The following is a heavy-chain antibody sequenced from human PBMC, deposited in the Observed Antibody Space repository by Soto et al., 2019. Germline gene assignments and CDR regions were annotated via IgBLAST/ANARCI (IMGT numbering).Heavy chain of an antibody. J-gene: IGHJ6*02. CDR1: GGTFSNYA. CDR2: IMPIFGRA. D-gene: IGHD6-19*01. V-gene: IGHV1-69*12. Sequence: QVQLVQSGAEVKKPGSSVKVSCKASGGTFSNYAFSWVRQAPGQGLEWLGGIMPIFGRADYAQKFRDRVTITADESTNTAHMELSSLRSEDTAVYYCASWLKEAGIGGHYYYGMDVWGQGTTVTVSS. CDR3: ASWLKEAGIGGHYYYGMDV.